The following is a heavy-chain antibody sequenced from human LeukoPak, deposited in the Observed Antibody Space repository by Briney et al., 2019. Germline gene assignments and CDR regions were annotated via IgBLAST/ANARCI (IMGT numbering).Heavy chain of an antibody. CDR3: ARHVVGYCSSTSCHTDY. J-gene: IGHJ4*02. D-gene: IGHD2-2*01. CDR2: IYYSGSS. V-gene: IGHV4-39*01. Sequence: PSETLSLTCTVSGGSISSSGYYWGWIRQPPGKGLEWVGSIYYSGSSYYNPSLKSRVTMSVDTSKNQLSLKMSSVTAADTAVYYCARHVVGYCSSTSCHTDYWGQGTLVTVSS. CDR1: GGSISSSGYY.